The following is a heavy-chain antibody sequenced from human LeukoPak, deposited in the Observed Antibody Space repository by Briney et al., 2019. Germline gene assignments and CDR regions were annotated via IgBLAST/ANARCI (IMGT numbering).Heavy chain of an antibody. CDR3: ASLRVGSSFGYQYYIDV. D-gene: IGHD6-13*01. CDR2: INHSGST. CDR1: GGSFSGYY. V-gene: IGHV4-34*01. J-gene: IGHJ6*03. Sequence: SETLSLTCAVYGGSFSGYYWSWIRQPPGKGLEWIGEINHSGSTNYNPSLKSRVTISVDTSKNQFSLKLSSVTAADTAVYYCASLRVGSSFGYQYYIDVWGKGTTVTVSS.